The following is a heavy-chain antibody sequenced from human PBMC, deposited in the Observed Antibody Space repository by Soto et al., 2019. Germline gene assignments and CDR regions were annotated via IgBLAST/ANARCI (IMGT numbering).Heavy chain of an antibody. CDR1: GFTFDNYA. J-gene: IGHJ4*02. CDR3: ARSSQYCSSTNGRADFDY. V-gene: IGHV3-9*01. Sequence: EVQLVESGGGLVQPGRSLRLSCAASGFTFDNYAMHWVRQAPGKGLEWVSSISWDCGNTDYAGSVKGRFIISRDSAKNYLYLQMNSLRAEDTALYYCARSSQYCSSTNGRADFDYWGQGTLVTVSS. CDR2: ISWDCGNT. D-gene: IGHD2-2*01.